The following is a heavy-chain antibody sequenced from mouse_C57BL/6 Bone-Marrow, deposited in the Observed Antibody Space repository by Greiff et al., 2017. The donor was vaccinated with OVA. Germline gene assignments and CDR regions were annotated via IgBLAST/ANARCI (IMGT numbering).Heavy chain of an antibody. D-gene: IGHD2-4*01. CDR3: ARHFYYDYDEGYAMDY. V-gene: IGHV5-6*02. Sequence: DVKLVESGGDLVKPGGSLKLSCAASGFTFSSYGMSWVRQTPDKRLEWVATISSGGSYTYYPDSVKGRFTISRDNAKNTLYLQMRSLKSEDTAMYYCARHFYYDYDEGYAMDYWGQGTSVTVSS. J-gene: IGHJ4*01. CDR1: GFTFSSYG. CDR2: ISSGGSYT.